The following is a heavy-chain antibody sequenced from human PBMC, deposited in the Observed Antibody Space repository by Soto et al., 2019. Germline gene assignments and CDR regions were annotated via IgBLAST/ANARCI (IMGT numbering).Heavy chain of an antibody. Sequence: ASETLSLTCAVYGGSLSGYSWSWIRQPPGKGLEWIGEINHSGSTNYNPSLKSRVTISVDTSKNQFSLKLSSVTAADTAVYYCASGPRGSYDSIGGRCYYFGYWGQGTLVTVSS. D-gene: IGHD3-22*01. CDR3: ASGPRGSYDSIGGRCYYFGY. CDR1: GGSLSGYS. CDR2: INHSGST. V-gene: IGHV4-34*01. J-gene: IGHJ4*02.